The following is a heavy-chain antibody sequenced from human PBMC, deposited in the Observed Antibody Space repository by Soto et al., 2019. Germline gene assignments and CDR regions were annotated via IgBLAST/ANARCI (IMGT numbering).Heavy chain of an antibody. CDR1: GYTFTSYG. Sequence: ASVKVSCKASGYTFTSYGISWVRQAPGQGLEWMGWISAYNGNTNYAQKLQGRVTMTTDTSTSTAYMELRSLRSDDTAVYYCARDLNLPYYYYGMAVWGQGTTVTVSS. J-gene: IGHJ6*02. CDR2: ISAYNGNT. CDR3: ARDLNLPYYYYGMAV. V-gene: IGHV1-18*01.